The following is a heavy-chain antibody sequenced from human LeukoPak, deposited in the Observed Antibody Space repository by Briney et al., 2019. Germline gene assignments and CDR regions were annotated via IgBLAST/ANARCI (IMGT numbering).Heavy chain of an antibody. V-gene: IGHV4-34*01. J-gene: IGHJ4*02. D-gene: IGHD5-24*01. CDR2: INHSGST. Sequence: SETLSLTCAVYGGSFSGYYWSWIRQPPGKGLEWIGEINHSGSTNYNPSLKGRVTISVDTSKNQFSLKLSSVTAADTAVYYCARRGKRWLQPIGYWGQGTLVTVSS. CDR1: GGSFSGYY. CDR3: ARRGKRWLQPIGY.